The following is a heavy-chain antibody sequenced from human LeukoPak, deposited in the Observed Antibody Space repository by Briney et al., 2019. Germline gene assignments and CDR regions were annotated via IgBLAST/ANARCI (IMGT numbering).Heavy chain of an antibody. V-gene: IGHV3-9*01. J-gene: IGHJ4*02. Sequence: GGSLRLSCAASGFTFDDYAMHWVRQAPGKGLEWVSGISWNSGSIGYADSVKGRFTISRDNAKNSLYLQMNSLRAEDTALYYCAKDMRRGYSSSWYYLDYWGQGTLVTVSS. D-gene: IGHD6-13*01. CDR2: ISWNSGSI. CDR1: GFTFDDYA. CDR3: AKDMRRGYSSSWYYLDY.